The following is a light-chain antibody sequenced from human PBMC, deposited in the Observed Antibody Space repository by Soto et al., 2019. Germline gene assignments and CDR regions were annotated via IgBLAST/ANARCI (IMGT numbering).Light chain of an antibody. Sequence: EIVLTQSPGTLSLSPGERATLSCRANQSVSSSYLAWYQQKPGQAPRLLIYGASSRATGIPARFSGSGSGTDFTLTISRLEPEDFAVYYCQQYGSSVTFGQGTRLEIK. CDR1: QSVSSSY. CDR2: GAS. CDR3: QQYGSSVT. V-gene: IGKV3-20*01. J-gene: IGKJ5*01.